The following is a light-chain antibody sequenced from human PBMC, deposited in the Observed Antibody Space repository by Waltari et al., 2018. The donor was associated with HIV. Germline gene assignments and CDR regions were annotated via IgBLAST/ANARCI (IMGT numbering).Light chain of an antibody. CDR3: SSYTSSSTPLVV. Sequence: QSALTQPASVSGSPGQSITISCTGTSSDVGGYNYVSWYQQQPGKAPKLMIYDVSNRPSGVSNRFSGSKSGNTASLTISGLQAEDEADYYCSSYTSSSTPLVVFGGGTKLTVL. CDR1: SSDVGGYNY. J-gene: IGLJ2*01. V-gene: IGLV2-14*03. CDR2: DVS.